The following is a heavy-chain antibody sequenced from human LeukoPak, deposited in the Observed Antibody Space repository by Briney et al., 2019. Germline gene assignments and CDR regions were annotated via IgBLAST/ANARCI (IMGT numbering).Heavy chain of an antibody. CDR3: ARTYPEINDRSSWYLPSYYFDY. CDR2: IYHSGST. CDR1: GGSISSYY. Sequence: PSETLSLTCTVSGGSISSYYWSWIRQAPGKGLEWIGYIYHSGSTNYNPSLKSRVSISVDTSENQFSLKLSSVPAADTAVYYCARTYPEINDRSSWYLPSYYFDYWGQGTLVTVSS. J-gene: IGHJ4*02. V-gene: IGHV4-59*01. D-gene: IGHD6-13*01.